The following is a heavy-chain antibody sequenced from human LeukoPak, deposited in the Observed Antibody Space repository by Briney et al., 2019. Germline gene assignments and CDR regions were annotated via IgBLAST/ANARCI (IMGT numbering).Heavy chain of an antibody. CDR1: GFTFDDYA. CDR2: ISWDGGCT. Sequence: PGGSLRLSCAASGFTFDDYALHWVRQAPGKGLEWVSPISWDGGCTYYADSVKGRFTISRDNSKNSLYLQMNSLRAEDTAVYYCTKDATVVGVTFCDYWGQGTLVTVSS. J-gene: IGHJ4*02. D-gene: IGHD3-3*01. CDR3: TKDATVVGVTFCDY. V-gene: IGHV3-43D*04.